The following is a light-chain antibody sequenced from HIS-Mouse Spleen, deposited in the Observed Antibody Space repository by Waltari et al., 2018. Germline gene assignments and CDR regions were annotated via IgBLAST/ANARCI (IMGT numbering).Light chain of an antibody. CDR3: CSYAGSYTGV. CDR1: SRDVGGFNS. Sequence: QSALTQPRSVSGSPGQSVTISCPGTSRDVGGFNSFSWYQQHPGKAPKLIIYDVSKRPSGVPDRFSGSKSGNTASLTISGLQADDEADYYCCSYAGSYTGVFGTGTKVTVL. J-gene: IGLJ1*01. V-gene: IGLV2-11*02. CDR2: DVS.